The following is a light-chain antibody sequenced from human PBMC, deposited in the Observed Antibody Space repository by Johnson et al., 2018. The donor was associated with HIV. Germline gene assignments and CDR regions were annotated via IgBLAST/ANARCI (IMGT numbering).Light chain of an antibody. CDR3: GTWDSSLGYV. Sequence: QSVLSQPPSVSAAPGQKVTISCSGSSSNIGNNYVSWYQQLPGTAPKLLIYENNKRPSGIPDRFSGSKSCTSATLGITGLPTGDEADYYCGTWDSSLGYVFGTGTKVTVL. CDR2: ENN. CDR1: SSNIGNNY. J-gene: IGLJ1*01. V-gene: IGLV1-51*02.